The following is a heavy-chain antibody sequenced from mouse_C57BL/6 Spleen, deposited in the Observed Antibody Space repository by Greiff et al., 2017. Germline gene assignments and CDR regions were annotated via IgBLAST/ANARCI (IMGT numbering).Heavy chain of an antibody. V-gene: IGHV1-42*01. CDR1: GYSFTGYY. Sequence: VQLQQSGPELVKPGASVKISCKASGYSFTGYYMNWVKQSPEKSLEWIGDINPSTGGTTYNQKFKAKATLAVDKSSSTAYMQLKGLTSEDSAVYYCSRRGCYAMDYWGQGTSVTVSS. J-gene: IGHJ4*01. D-gene: IGHD3-3*01. CDR2: INPSTGGT. CDR3: SRRGCYAMDY.